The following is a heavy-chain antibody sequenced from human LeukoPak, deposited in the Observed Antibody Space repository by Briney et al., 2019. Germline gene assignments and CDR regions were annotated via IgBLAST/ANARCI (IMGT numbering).Heavy chain of an antibody. Sequence: GASVKVSCKTSGYTFTSYDINWVRQATGEGLEWVGWMNPNSGNTGYAQKFLDRVSMTRNASISTAYMELSSLRSEDTAVYYCARGAWFGSDYTALYYFDYRGQGTLVTVSS. CDR3: ARGAWFGSDYTALYYFDY. CDR2: MNPNSGNT. J-gene: IGHJ4*02. CDR1: GYTFTSYD. D-gene: IGHD3-16*01. V-gene: IGHV1-8*01.